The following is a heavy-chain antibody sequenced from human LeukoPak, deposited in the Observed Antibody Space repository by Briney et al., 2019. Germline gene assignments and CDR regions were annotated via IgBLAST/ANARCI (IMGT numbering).Heavy chain of an antibody. CDR3: ARVWIGYCSSTSCPHLDY. V-gene: IGHV1-8*01. Sequence: GASVKVSCKASGYTFTSYDINGVRQATGQGLEWMGWMNPNSGNTGYAQKFQGRVTMTRNTSISTAYMELSSLRSEDTAVYYCARVWIGYCSSTSCPHLDYWGQGTLVTVSS. D-gene: IGHD2-2*01. CDR2: MNPNSGNT. J-gene: IGHJ4*02. CDR1: GYTFTSYD.